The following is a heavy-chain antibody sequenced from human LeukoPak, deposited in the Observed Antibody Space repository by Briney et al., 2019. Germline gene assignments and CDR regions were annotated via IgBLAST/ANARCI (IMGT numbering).Heavy chain of an antibody. CDR2: ISSSSSYI. CDR1: GFTFSSYS. CDR3: AKLRLQYYYDSSVDY. D-gene: IGHD3-22*01. J-gene: IGHJ4*02. V-gene: IGHV3-21*04. Sequence: GGSLRLSCAASGFTFSSYSMNWVRQAPGKGLEWVSSISSSSSYIYYAESVKGRFTISRDNAKNSLYLQTNSLRAEDTAVYYCAKLRLQYYYDSSVDYWGQGTLVTVSS.